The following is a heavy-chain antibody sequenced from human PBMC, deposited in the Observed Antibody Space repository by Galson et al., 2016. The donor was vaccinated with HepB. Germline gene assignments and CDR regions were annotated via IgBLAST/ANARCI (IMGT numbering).Heavy chain of an antibody. Sequence: SLRLSCAASGFTGFTFSSYWMHWVRQAPGKGLVWVSRISLDGSITIYGDSVKGRFSTSRDNAKNTLFLQMNSLRVEDTAVYYCGASRDGYIDYWGQGALVTIPS. CDR2: ISLDGSIT. J-gene: IGHJ4*01. CDR1: GFTGFTFSSYW. V-gene: IGHV3-74*01. CDR3: GASRDGYIDY. D-gene: IGHD5-24*01.